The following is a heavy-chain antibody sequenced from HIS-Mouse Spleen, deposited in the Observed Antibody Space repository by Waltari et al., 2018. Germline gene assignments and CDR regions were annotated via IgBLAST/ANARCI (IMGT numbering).Heavy chain of an antibody. CDR2: INHNGST. V-gene: IGHV4-34*01. J-gene: IGHJ4*02. D-gene: IGHD6-19*01. CDR1: GGSFSGYY. CDR3: ARYRKAVAGTWVDYFDY. Sequence: QVQLQQWGAGLLKPSETLSLTCAVYGGSFSGYYWSWIRHPPGKGLEWIGEINHNGSTNYNPSLKSRVTISVDTSKNQFSLKLSSVTAADTAVYYCARYRKAVAGTWVDYFDYWGQGTLVTVSS.